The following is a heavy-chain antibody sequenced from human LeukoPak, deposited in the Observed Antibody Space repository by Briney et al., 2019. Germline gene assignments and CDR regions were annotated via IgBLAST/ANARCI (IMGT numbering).Heavy chain of an antibody. Sequence: PGGSLRLSCAASGFTFTGCDISWVRQAPGKGLEWVSVISGSGATIHYADSVKGRFTFSRDNPENTLYLQMNSLRVEDTAVYYCARELSGTTSYYFDYWGQGTLVTVSS. CDR2: ISGSGATI. J-gene: IGHJ4*02. D-gene: IGHD1-7*01. V-gene: IGHV3-23*01. CDR3: ARELSGTTSYYFDY. CDR1: GFTFTGCD.